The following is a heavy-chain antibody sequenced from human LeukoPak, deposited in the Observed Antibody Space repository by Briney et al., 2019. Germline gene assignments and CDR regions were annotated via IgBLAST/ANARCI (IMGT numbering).Heavy chain of an antibody. Sequence: PGGSLRLSCAASGFTVSSNYMSWVRQAPGKGLEWVSVIYSGGSTYYADSVKGRFTISRDNSKNTLYLQMSSLRAEDTAVYYCAREDDCSSTSCYGAFDIWGQGTMVTVSS. D-gene: IGHD2-2*01. V-gene: IGHV3-53*01. J-gene: IGHJ3*02. CDR1: GFTVSSNY. CDR2: IYSGGST. CDR3: AREDDCSSTSCYGAFDI.